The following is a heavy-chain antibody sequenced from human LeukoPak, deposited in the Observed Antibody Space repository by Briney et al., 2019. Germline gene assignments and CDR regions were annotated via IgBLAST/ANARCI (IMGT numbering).Heavy chain of an antibody. Sequence: GGSLRLSCAASGFTFSNYGIHWVRQTPGKGLEWVAFIRHDGSSKLYADSVKGRFTISRDNSKNEMYLQMDSLRDEDTAVYYCAKGYLGLRTGGTCFHFDYWGQGTLVTVSS. D-gene: IGHD2-15*01. CDR2: IRHDGSSK. CDR3: AKGYLGLRTGGTCFHFDY. V-gene: IGHV3-30*02. J-gene: IGHJ4*02. CDR1: GFTFSNYG.